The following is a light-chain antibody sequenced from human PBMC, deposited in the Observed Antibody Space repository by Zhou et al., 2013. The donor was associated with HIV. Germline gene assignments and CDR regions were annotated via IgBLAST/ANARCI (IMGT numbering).Light chain of an antibody. Sequence: EIVMTQSPATLSVSPGERATLSCRASQSVSSNLAWYQQKPGQAPRLLMYGASTRATGVPARFSGSGSGTEFTLTISSLQPEDFAFFYXQQYYNWPSFTFGPGTKVDIK. CDR2: GAS. CDR1: QSVSSN. V-gene: IGKV3-15*01. J-gene: IGKJ3*01. CDR3: QQYYNWPSFT.